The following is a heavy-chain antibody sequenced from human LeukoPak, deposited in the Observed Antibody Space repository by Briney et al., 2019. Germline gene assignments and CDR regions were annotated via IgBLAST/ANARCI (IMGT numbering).Heavy chain of an antibody. J-gene: IGHJ4*02. D-gene: IGHD1-26*01. CDR3: ATDSGVGTMSD. CDR2: IYSTGST. Sequence: SETLSLTCTVSGGSFSGYYCSRIRQPAGKGLEWIGRIYSTGSTDYNASLKSRVTMSVDTSKNQFSLNLISVTAADTAVYYCATDSGVGTMSDWGQGTLVTVSS. V-gene: IGHV4-4*07. CDR1: GGSFSGYY.